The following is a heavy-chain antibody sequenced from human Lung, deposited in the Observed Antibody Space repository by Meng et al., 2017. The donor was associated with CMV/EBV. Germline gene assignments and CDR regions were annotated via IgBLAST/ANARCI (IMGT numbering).Heavy chain of an antibody. CDR1: GFSFSSFA. V-gene: IGHV3-33*06. CDR3: AKVPCSSTSCYPYYFDD. Sequence: SCAASGFSFSSFAMHWVRQAPGKGLEWVAVIWFDGSFKFYGDSVQGRFTISRDNSKNILYLEMNNLRAEDTAVYYCAKVPCSSTSCYPYYFDDWGQGXLVTVSS. CDR2: IWFDGSFK. D-gene: IGHD2-2*01. J-gene: IGHJ4*02.